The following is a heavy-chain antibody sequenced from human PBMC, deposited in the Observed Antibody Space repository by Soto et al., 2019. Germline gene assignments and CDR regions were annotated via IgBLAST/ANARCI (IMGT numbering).Heavy chain of an antibody. J-gene: IGHJ4*02. Sequence: GGSLRLSCAASGFTFDDYAMHWVRQAPGKGLEWFSGISWNSGSIGYADSVKGRFTISRDNAKNSLYLQMNSLRAEDTALYYCAKDYILTGPSYYFDYWGQGTLVTVSS. V-gene: IGHV3-9*01. CDR2: ISWNSGSI. CDR1: GFTFDDYA. CDR3: AKDYILTGPSYYFDY. D-gene: IGHD3-9*01.